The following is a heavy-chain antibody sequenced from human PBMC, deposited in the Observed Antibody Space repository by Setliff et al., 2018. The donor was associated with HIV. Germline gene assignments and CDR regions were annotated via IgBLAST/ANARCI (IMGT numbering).Heavy chain of an antibody. CDR1: GYTFTSYY. CDR2: ISAYNGNT. CDR3: ARAYYDISGYYFDL. J-gene: IGHJ2*01. Sequence: ASVKVSCKASGYTFTSYYMHWVRQAPGQGLEWMGWISAYNGNTNYAQKLQVRVTMTTDTSTSTAYMELRSLRSDDTAVYYCARAYYDISGYYFDLWGRGTLVTVSS. D-gene: IGHD3-22*01. V-gene: IGHV1-18*04.